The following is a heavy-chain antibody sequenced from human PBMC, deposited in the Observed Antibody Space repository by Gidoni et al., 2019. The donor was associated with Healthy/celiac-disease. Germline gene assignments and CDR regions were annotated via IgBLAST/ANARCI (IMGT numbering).Heavy chain of an antibody. CDR2: ISVSGGST. J-gene: IGHJ6*02. D-gene: IGHD3-3*01. Sequence: EVQLLESGGGLVQPGGSLRLSCAASGFTFSRDALSWVREPPGKGPEWVSAISVSGGSTYYADSVKGRFTISRDNSKNTLYLQINSLRAEDTAVYYCAKGDFTIFGVVIGVGGPTYYYYGMDVWGQGTTVTVSS. CDR3: AKGDFTIFGVVIGVGGPTYYYYGMDV. V-gene: IGHV3-23*01. CDR1: GFTFSRDA.